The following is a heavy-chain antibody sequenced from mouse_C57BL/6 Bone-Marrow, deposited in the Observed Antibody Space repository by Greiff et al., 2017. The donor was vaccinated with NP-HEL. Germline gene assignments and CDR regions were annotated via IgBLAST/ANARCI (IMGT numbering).Heavy chain of an antibody. Sequence: VKLQESGAELVMPGASVKLSCKASGYTFTSYWMHWVKQRPGQGLEWIGEIDPSDSYTNYNQKFKGKSTLTVDKSSSTAYMQLSSLTSEDSAVYYCARYGNYGYFDVWGTGTTVTVSS. D-gene: IGHD2-1*01. J-gene: IGHJ1*03. CDR1: GYTFTSYW. CDR2: IDPSDSYT. CDR3: ARYGNYGYFDV. V-gene: IGHV1-69*01.